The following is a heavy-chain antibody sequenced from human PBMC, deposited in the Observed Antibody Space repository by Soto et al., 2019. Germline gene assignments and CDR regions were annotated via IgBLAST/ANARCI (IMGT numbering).Heavy chain of an antibody. J-gene: IGHJ4*02. D-gene: IGHD6-19*01. CDR2: INGDGSRT. V-gene: IGHV3-74*01. CDR3: ARGRHGLAGQDY. Sequence: EVQLVESGGGLVQPGGSLRLSCAASGFTFSSDWMHWVRQAPGKGLVWVSRINGDGSRTTYVDSVKGRFTISRDNPENTLVLQMNSLTAEATAVYYRARGRHGLAGQDYWGQGTLVTFSS. CDR1: GFTFSSDW.